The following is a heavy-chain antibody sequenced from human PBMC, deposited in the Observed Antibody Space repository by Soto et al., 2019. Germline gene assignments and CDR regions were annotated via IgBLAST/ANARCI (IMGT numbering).Heavy chain of an antibody. CDR3: AKDLWDVVVVAAT. Sequence: GLLRHSSTVAEFNFSSYAMSRVSKAPGKGLEWVSAISGSGGSTYYADSVKGRFTISRDNSKNTLYLQMNSLRAEDTAVYYRAKDLWDVVVVAATWGQGTLVTVSS. V-gene: IGHV3-23*01. D-gene: IGHD2-15*01. CDR1: EFNFSSYA. J-gene: IGHJ4*02. CDR2: ISGSGGST.